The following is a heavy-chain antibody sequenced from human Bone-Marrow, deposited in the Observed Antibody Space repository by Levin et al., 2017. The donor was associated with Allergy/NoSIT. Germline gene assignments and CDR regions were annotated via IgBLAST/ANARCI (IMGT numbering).Heavy chain of an antibody. V-gene: IGHV7-4-1*02. CDR3: ASDITVRGSKAMDV. J-gene: IGHJ6*02. CDR1: GYTFTSYA. Sequence: GESLKISCKASGYTFTSYAINWLRQAPGQGPEWMGWINTNNGNPRYAQGFTGRFVFSLDTSVSTANLQISSLKAEDNAVYYCASDITVRGSKAMDVWGQGTTVTVSS. CDR2: INTNNGNP. D-gene: IGHD3-10*01.